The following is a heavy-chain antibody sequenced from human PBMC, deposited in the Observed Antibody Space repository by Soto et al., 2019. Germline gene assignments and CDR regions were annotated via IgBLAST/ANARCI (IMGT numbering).Heavy chain of an antibody. CDR3: ASGSGSYYRNWFDP. CDR1: GGSISSGGYS. J-gene: IGHJ5*02. Sequence: QLQLQESGSGLVKPSQTLSLTCAVSGGSISSGGYSWSWIRQPPGKGLEWIGYIYHSGSTYYNPSLKSRVTISVDRSKNQFSLKLSSVTAADTAVYYCASGSGSYYRNWFDPWGQGTLDTVSS. CDR2: IYHSGST. D-gene: IGHD1-26*01. V-gene: IGHV4-30-2*01.